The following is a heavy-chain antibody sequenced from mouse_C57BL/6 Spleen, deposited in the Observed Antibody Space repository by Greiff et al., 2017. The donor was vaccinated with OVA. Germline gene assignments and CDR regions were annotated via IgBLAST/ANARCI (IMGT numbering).Heavy chain of an antibody. CDR1: GYTFTNYW. CDR3: ASWDDYYAMDY. J-gene: IGHJ4*01. CDR2: IYPGGGYT. V-gene: IGHV1-63*01. D-gene: IGHD4-1*01. Sequence: QVQLQQSGAELVRPGTSVKMSCKASGYTFTNYWIGWVKQRPGHGLEWIGDIYPGGGYTNYNEKFKGKATLTADKSSSTAYMQFSSLTSEDSANYYCASWDDYYAMDYWGQGTSVTVSS.